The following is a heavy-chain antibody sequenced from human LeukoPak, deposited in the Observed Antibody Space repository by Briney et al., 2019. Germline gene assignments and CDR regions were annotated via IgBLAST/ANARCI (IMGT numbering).Heavy chain of an antibody. CDR3: AREISGYSDY. V-gene: IGHV1-2*02. CDR1: GYTLTGYY. D-gene: IGHD3-22*01. J-gene: IGHJ4*02. CDR2: INANSGDT. Sequence: ASVKVSCKASGYTLTGYYMHWVRQAPGQGLEWMGWINANSGDTKYAQKFQGRVNMTRDTSISTAYMELIRLRSDDTAMYYCAREISGYSDYWGQGTLVTVSS.